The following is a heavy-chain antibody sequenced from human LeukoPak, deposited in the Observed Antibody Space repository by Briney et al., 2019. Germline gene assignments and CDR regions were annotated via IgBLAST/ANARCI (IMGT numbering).Heavy chain of an antibody. CDR1: GYTFTSYG. CDR3: ARVGYSIKRNWFDP. V-gene: IGHV1-18*01. J-gene: IGHJ5*02. CDR2: ISAYNGNT. Sequence: ASVKVSCKASGYTFTSYGISWVRQAPGQGLEWMGWISAYNGNTNYAQKLQGRVTMTTDTSTSTAYMELRSLRSDGTAGYYCARVGYSIKRNWFDPWGQGTLDTVSS. D-gene: IGHD6-13*01.